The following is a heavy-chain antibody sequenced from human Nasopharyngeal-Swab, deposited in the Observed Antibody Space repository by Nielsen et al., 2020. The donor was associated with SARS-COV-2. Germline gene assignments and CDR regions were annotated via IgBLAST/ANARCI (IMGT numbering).Heavy chain of an antibody. CDR2: IYDSGST. D-gene: IGHD6-13*01. Sequence: SETLSLTCTVSGGSISGYYWSWIRQPPGKGPEWIGYIYDSGSTNSNPSLKSRVTVSIDKSKNQFSLKVSSVTAADTAVYYCARAQLVVGYYYYGMEVWGQGTTVTVSS. V-gene: IGHV4-59*01. J-gene: IGHJ6*02. CDR3: ARAQLVVGYYYYGMEV. CDR1: GGSISGYY.